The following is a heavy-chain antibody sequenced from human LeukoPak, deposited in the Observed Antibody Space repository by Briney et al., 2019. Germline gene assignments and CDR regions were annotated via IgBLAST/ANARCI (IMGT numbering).Heavy chain of an antibody. V-gene: IGHV3-66*01. CDR2: IYSDGTT. CDR3: ARALPAASHTSFDF. D-gene: IGHD2-2*01. Sequence: PSETLSLTCAVYGGSFSGYYLSWVRQAPRKGLEWVSIIYSDGTTYYADSVKGRFTISRDISKNTVYLQMNSLRAEDTAVFYCARALPAASHTSFDFWGQGTLVTVSS. CDR1: GGSFSGYY. J-gene: IGHJ4*02.